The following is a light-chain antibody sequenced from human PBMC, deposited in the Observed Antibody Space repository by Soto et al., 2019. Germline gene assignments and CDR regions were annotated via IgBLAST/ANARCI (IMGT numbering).Light chain of an antibody. CDR3: QQYGISSWP. V-gene: IGKV3-20*01. Sequence: EDVLKQSPGTLSLSPGERATLYCRASQSVSSSYLAWYQQKPGQAPRLLIYGASTRATGIPARFSGSGSGTDFTLTISRLEPEDFAVYYCQQYGISSWPSAQGANVDIK. CDR1: QSVSSSY. CDR2: GAS. J-gene: IGKJ1*01.